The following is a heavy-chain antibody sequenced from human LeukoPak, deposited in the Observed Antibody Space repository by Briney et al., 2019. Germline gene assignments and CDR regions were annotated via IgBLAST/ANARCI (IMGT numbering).Heavy chain of an antibody. D-gene: IGHD6-13*01. CDR2: IIGSGGST. Sequence: GGSLRLSCAASKFSFSNYAMTWVRQAPGKGLEWVSSIIGSGGSTYYADSVKGRFTISRDNSKNTLYLQMSSLRAEDTAVYYCAKSLAAAGRMYFDYWGQGTLVTVSS. J-gene: IGHJ4*02. V-gene: IGHV3-23*01. CDR3: AKSLAAAGRMYFDY. CDR1: KFSFSNYA.